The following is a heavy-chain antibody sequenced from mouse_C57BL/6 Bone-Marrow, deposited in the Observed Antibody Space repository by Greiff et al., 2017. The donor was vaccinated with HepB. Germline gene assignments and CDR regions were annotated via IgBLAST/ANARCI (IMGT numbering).Heavy chain of an antibody. V-gene: IGHV5-6*01. CDR3: ASYYYGSSDY. Sequence: EVQGVESGGDLVKPGGSLKLSCAASGFTFSSYGMSWVRQTPDKRLEWVATISSGGSYTYYPDSVKGRVTIPRDNAKNTLYLQMSSLKSEDTAMYYCASYYYGSSDYWGKGTTLTVSS. CDR2: ISSGGSYT. D-gene: IGHD1-1*01. J-gene: IGHJ2*01. CDR1: GFTFSSYG.